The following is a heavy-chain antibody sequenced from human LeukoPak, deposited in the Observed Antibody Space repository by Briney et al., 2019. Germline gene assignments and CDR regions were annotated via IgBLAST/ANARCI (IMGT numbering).Heavy chain of an antibody. CDR1: GYSFTSYY. Sequence: GASVKVSCKASGYSFTSYYMHWVRQATGQGLEWMGWMNPNSGNTGYAQKFQGRVTMTRNTSISTAYMELSSLRSEDTAVYYCARMGDSSGYYYDDYWGQGTLVTVSS. V-gene: IGHV1-8*02. J-gene: IGHJ4*02. D-gene: IGHD3-22*01. CDR3: ARMGDSSGYYYDDY. CDR2: MNPNSGNT.